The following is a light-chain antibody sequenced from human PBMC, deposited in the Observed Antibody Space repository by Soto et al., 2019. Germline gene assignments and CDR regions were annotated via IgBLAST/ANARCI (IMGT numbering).Light chain of an antibody. Sequence: EIVLTQSPGTLSLSPGERANLSCRASQSVSSSYLAWYQQKPGQAPRLLIYGASSRATGIPDRFSGSGSGTDFTLTISRLEPEDFEVYYCQQYGSSSWTLGQGTKVDVK. CDR2: GAS. J-gene: IGKJ1*01. CDR1: QSVSSSY. V-gene: IGKV3-20*01. CDR3: QQYGSSSWT.